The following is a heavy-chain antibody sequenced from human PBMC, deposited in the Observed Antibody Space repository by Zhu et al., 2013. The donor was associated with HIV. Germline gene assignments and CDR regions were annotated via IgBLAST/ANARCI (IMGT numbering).Heavy chain of an antibody. D-gene: IGHD3-22*01. CDR1: GGTFSSYA. Sequence: QVQLVQSGAEVKKPGSSVKVSCKASGGTFSSYAISWVRQAPGQGLEWMGGIIPIFGTANYAQKFQGRVTITADESTSTAYMELSSLRSEDTAVYYCATTYYYDSSAPRSGYYYGMDVWGQGTTVTVSS. V-gene: IGHV1-69*01. CDR3: ATTYYYDSSAPRSGYYYGMDV. CDR2: IIPIFGTA. J-gene: IGHJ6*02.